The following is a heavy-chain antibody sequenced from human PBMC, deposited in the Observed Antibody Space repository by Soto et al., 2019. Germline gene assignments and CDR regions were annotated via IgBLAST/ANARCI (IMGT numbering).Heavy chain of an antibody. V-gene: IGHV4-34*01. D-gene: IGHD2-2*01. J-gene: IGHJ4*02. CDR3: AREHCSSTSCYYYFDY. CDR2: INHSGST. CDR1: GGTFSGYY. Sequence: LEIMSLTCAVYGGTFSGYYWSWIRKPPGKGLEWIGEINHSGSTNYNPSLKSRVTISVDTSKNQFSLKLSSVTAADTAVYYCAREHCSSTSCYYYFDYWGQGTLVTVSS.